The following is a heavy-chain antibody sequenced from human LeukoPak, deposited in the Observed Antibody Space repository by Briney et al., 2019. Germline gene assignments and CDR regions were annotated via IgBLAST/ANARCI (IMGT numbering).Heavy chain of an antibody. CDR1: GGSISSYY. Sequence: SETLSLTCTVSGGSISSYYWSWIRQPPGKGLEWIGYIYYSGSTNYNPSLKSRVTISVDTSKNQFSLKLSSVTAADTAVYYCAKGWGFDCWGQGTLVTVSS. CDR2: IYYSGST. V-gene: IGHV4-59*01. D-gene: IGHD7-27*01. CDR3: AKGWGFDC. J-gene: IGHJ4*02.